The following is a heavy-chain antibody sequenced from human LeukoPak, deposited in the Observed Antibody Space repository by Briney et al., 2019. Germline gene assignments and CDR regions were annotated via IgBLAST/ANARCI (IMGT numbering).Heavy chain of an antibody. D-gene: IGHD6-6*01. CDR2: IYYSGST. V-gene: IGHV4-39*01. Sequence: PSETLSLTCAVYGGSFSSYYWGWIRQPPGKGLEWIGSIYYSGSTYYNPSLKSRVTISVDTSKNQFSLKLSSVTAADTAVYYCARGPEYSSSSLWFDPWGQGTLVTVSS. CDR3: ARGPEYSSSSLWFDP. CDR1: GGSFSSYY. J-gene: IGHJ5*02.